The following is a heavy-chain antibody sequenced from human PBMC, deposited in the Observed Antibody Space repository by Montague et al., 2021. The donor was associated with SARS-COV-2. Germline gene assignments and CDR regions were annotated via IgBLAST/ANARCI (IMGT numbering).Heavy chain of an antibody. V-gene: IGHV4-39*07. J-gene: IGHJ5*01. CDR2: IYYSGST. CDR3: ARDTRITMVVVVNRYVMAS. D-gene: IGHD3-22*01. Sequence: SETLSLTCTVSGGAISSSSYYWGWIRQPPGKGLEWIGSIYYSGSTYYXPSLKSRVTISVDTSKNQFSLKLSSVTAADTAVYYCARDTRITMVVVVNRYVMASWGQGPPVTASP. CDR1: GGAISSSSYY.